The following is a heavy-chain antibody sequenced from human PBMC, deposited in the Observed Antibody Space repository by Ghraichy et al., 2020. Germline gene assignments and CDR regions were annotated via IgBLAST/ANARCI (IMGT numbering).Heavy chain of an antibody. CDR2: ISGSGGST. CDR3: AKDQTISSWYYFDY. V-gene: IGHV3-23*01. Sequence: GESLNISCAASGFTFSNYAMSWVRQAPGKGLEWVSAISGSGGSTYYADSVKGRLTISRDNSKNTLYLQMNSLRAEDTAVYYCAKDQTISSWYYFDYWGQGTLVTVSS. CDR1: GFTFSNYA. J-gene: IGHJ4*02. D-gene: IGHD6-13*01.